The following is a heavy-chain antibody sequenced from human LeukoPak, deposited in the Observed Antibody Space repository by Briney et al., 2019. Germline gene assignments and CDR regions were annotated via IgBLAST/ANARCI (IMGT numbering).Heavy chain of an antibody. Sequence: GGSLRLSCAASGFTFSSYAMHWVRQAPGKGLEWVAVISYDGGNKYYADSVKGRFTISRDNSKNTLYPQMNSLRAEDTAVYYCARDRDDYYDSSGYWFTGYFDYWGQGTLVTVSS. CDR1: GFTFSSYA. D-gene: IGHD3-22*01. V-gene: IGHV3-30-3*01. CDR2: ISYDGGNK. J-gene: IGHJ4*02. CDR3: ARDRDDYYDSSGYWFTGYFDY.